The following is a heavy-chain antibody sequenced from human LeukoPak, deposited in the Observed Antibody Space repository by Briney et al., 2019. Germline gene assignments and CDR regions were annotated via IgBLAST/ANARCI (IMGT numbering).Heavy chain of an antibody. Sequence: ASVKVSYKASGGTFSSYAISWVRQAPGQGLEWMGGIIPIIGTANYAQKFQGRVTITADESTSTAYMELSSLRSEDTAVYYCARGGHYDFWRGYYPDPYSWFDPWGQGTLVTVSS. D-gene: IGHD3-3*01. V-gene: IGHV1-69*13. J-gene: IGHJ5*02. CDR2: IIPIIGTA. CDR1: GGTFSSYA. CDR3: ARGGHYDFWRGYYPDPYSWFDP.